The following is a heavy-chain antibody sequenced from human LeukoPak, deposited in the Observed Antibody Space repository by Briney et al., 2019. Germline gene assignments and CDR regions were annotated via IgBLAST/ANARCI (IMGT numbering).Heavy chain of an antibody. CDR2: ISSSSGHI. J-gene: IGHJ4*02. CDR3: ARVRGSAPFDY. D-gene: IGHD2-15*01. V-gene: IGHV3-21*01. Sequence: GGSLRLSCAASGFTFSIYSMDWVRQAPGKGLEWVSSISSSSGHIYYADSVKGRFTISRDNAKNSLYLQMNSLRAEDTAVYYCARVRGSAPFDYWGQGTLVTVSS. CDR1: GFTFSIYS.